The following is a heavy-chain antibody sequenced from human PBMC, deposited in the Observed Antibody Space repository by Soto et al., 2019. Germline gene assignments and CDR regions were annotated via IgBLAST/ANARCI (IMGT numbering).Heavy chain of an antibody. Sequence: EVQLVQSGAEVKKPGDSLKISCKASGYNFNEYWINWVRQVPGKGLEWMGRIDPSDSYTNYSPSFQGHVTISLDKSSDTANLQWSGLRASDTAIYYCARSVMIRGLVVHAFDIWGQGTFVTVSA. D-gene: IGHD3-10*01. CDR1: GYNFNEYW. CDR2: IDPSDSYT. CDR3: ARSVMIRGLVVHAFDI. J-gene: IGHJ3*02. V-gene: IGHV5-10-1*03.